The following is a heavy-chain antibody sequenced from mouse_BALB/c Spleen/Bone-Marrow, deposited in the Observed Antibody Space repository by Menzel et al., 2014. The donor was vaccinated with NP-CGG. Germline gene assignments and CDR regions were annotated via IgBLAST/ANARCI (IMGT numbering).Heavy chain of an antibody. CDR3: TRQDYYGNSYWYFDV. V-gene: IGHV1-59*01. CDR1: GYTFTSYW. CDR2: IYPSDSYT. D-gene: IGHD1-1*01. J-gene: IGHJ1*01. Sequence: QVQLQQSGADLVRPGASVKLSCKASGYTFTSYWIYWVKQRPGQGLEWIGNIYPSDSYTNYNQKFRDKATLAVDTSSSTAYMQLSSPTSEDSAVYYCTRQDYYGNSYWYFDVWGAGTTVTVSS.